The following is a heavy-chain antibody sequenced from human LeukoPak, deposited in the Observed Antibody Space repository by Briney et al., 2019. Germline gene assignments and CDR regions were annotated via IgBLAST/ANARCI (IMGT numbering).Heavy chain of an antibody. CDR2: INHSGST. CDR3: AGRDDGSGSYSPKFDP. J-gene: IGHJ5*02. Sequence: SETLSLTCAVYGGSFSGYYWSWIRQPPGKGLEWIGEINHSGSTNYNPSPKSRVTISVDTSKNQFSLKLSSVTAADTAVYYCAGRDDGSGSYSPKFDPWGQGTLVTVSS. D-gene: IGHD3-10*01. CDR1: GGSFSGYY. V-gene: IGHV4-34*01.